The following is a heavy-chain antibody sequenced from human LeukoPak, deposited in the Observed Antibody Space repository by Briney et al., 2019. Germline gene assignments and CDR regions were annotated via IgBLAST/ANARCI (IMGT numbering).Heavy chain of an antibody. D-gene: IGHD2-15*01. CDR2: IYYSGST. CDR1: GGSISSGGYY. CDR3: ARGRPYCSGGSCYYYYYGMDV. Sequence: PSQTLSLTCTVSGGSISSGGYYWSWIRQHPGKGLEWIGYIYYSGSTYYNPSLKSRVTISVDTSKNQFSLKLSSVTAADTAVYYCARGRPYCSGGSCYYYYYGMDVWGKGTTVTVSS. V-gene: IGHV4-31*03. J-gene: IGHJ6*04.